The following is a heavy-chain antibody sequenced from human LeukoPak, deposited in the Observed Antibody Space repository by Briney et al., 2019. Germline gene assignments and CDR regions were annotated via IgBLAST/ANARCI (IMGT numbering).Heavy chain of an antibody. J-gene: IGHJ5*02. CDR3: ARDHIDGFNPNNWFDP. V-gene: IGHV4-39*07. Sequence: SETLSLTCTVSGDSISKDYYCWAWIRQPPGKGLEWIGTIYNNANTYYNPPLESRVTMSVDTSKNQISLTLTSVTAADTAVNYCARDHIDGFNPNNWFDPWGQGTLVTVSS. CDR2: IYNNANT. CDR1: GDSISKDYYC. D-gene: IGHD5-24*01.